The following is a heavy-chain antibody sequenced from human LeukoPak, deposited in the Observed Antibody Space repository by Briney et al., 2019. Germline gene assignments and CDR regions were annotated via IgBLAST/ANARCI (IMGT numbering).Heavy chain of an antibody. V-gene: IGHV3-9*01. D-gene: IGHD3-3*01. Sequence: GRSLRLSCAASGFTFDDYAMHWVRQAPGKGLEWVSGISWNSGSIGYADSVKGRFTISRDNAKNSLYLQTNSLRAEDTALYYCARTYDFWSGRYFDYWGQGTLVTVSS. CDR1: GFTFDDYA. J-gene: IGHJ4*02. CDR2: ISWNSGSI. CDR3: ARTYDFWSGRYFDY.